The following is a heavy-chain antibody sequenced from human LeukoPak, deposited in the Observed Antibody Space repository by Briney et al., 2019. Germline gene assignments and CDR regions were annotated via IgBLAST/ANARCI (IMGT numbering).Heavy chain of an antibody. J-gene: IGHJ4*02. CDR2: IIPIFGTA. CDR1: GGTFSSYA. Sequence: GASVKVSCKASGGTFSSYAISWVRQAPGQGLEWMGGIIPIFGTANYAQKFQGRVTITTDKSTSTAYMELSSLRSEDTAVYYCARDHPRYSSGFDYFDYWGQGTLVTVSS. V-gene: IGHV1-69*05. D-gene: IGHD6-19*01. CDR3: ARDHPRYSSGFDYFDY.